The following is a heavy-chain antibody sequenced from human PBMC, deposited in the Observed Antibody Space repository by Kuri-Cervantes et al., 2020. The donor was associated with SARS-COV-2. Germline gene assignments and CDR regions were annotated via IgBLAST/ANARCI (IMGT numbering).Heavy chain of an antibody. J-gene: IGHJ4*02. CDR1: GFTFSSYA. CDR3: VRDGDHWNFDY. CDR2: ASGSGATT. Sequence: GGSLRLSCAASGFTFSSYAMSWVRQAPGKGLEWVSVASGSGATTYYADSLKGRFTLSRDNAKNMLFLQVNSLRAEDTAVYYCVRDGDHWNFDYWGQGTLVTVSS. V-gene: IGHV3-23*01. D-gene: IGHD1-1*01.